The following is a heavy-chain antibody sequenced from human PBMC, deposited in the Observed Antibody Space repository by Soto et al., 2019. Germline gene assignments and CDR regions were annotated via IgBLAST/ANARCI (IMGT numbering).Heavy chain of an antibody. CDR1: GGSISSGGYY. CDR2: IYYSGST. D-gene: IGHD3-3*01. J-gene: IGHJ4*02. Sequence: SETLSLTCTVSGGSISSGGYYWSWIRQHPXKGLEWIGYIYYSGSTYYNPSLKSRVTISVDTSKNQFSLKLSSVTAADTAVYYCARSTYYDFWSGYYSNFDYWGQGTLVTVSS. V-gene: IGHV4-31*03. CDR3: ARSTYYDFWSGYYSNFDY.